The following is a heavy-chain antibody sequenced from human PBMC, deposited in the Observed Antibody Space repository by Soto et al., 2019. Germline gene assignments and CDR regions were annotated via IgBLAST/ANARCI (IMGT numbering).Heavy chain of an antibody. CDR1: GGSISSSSYY. J-gene: IGHJ4*02. CDR3: ARTVDTAMEYYFDY. D-gene: IGHD5-18*01. Sequence: SETLSLTCTVSGGSISSSSYYWGWIRQPPGKGLEWIGSIYYSGSTYYNPSLKSRVTISVDTSKNQFSLKLSSVTAADTAVYYCARTVDTAMEYYFDYWGQGTLVTVSS. V-gene: IGHV4-39*01. CDR2: IYYSGST.